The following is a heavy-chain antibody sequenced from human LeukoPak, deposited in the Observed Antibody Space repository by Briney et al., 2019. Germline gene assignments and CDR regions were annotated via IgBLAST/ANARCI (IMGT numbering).Heavy chain of an antibody. CDR3: AKDIGWLQFYFDY. CDR2: ISSSSSTI. J-gene: IGHJ4*02. V-gene: IGHV3-48*01. CDR1: GFTFSSYS. Sequence: GGSLRLSCAASGFTFSSYSMNWVRQAPGKGLEWVSYISSSSSTIYYADSVKGRFTISRDNAKNSLYLQMNSLRAEDTALYYCAKDIGWLQFYFDYWGQGTLVAVSS. D-gene: IGHD5-24*01.